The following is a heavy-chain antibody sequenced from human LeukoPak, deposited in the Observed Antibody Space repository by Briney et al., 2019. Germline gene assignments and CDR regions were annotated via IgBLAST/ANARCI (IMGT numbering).Heavy chain of an antibody. CDR3: ARVVVVAAEANYYYGMDV. CDR2: IYYSGST. J-gene: IGHJ6*02. D-gene: IGHD2-15*01. Sequence: SETLSLTCTVSGGSISSYYWSWIRQPPGKGLDGIGHIYYSGSTNYNPSLKSRVTISVDTSKNQFSLKMSSVTAADTAVYYCARVVVVAAEANYYYGMDVWGQGTTVTVSS. V-gene: IGHV4-59*08. CDR1: GGSISSYY.